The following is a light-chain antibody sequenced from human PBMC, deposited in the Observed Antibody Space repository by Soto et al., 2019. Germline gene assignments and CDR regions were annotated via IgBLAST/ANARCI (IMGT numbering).Light chain of an antibody. J-gene: IGKJ4*01. CDR1: QSVSNN. CDR2: GAS. V-gene: IGKV3-15*01. Sequence: EIVMTQSPATLSVSPGERATLSCRASQSVSNNLAWYQQKPGQAPRLLIYGASTRATGIPARFSGSGSGTEFTLIISSLQSEDFAVYYCQQYYEWVTFGGGIKVEIK. CDR3: QQYYEWVT.